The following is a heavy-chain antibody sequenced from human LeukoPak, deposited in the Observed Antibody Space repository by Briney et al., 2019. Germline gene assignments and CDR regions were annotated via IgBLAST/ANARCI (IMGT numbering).Heavy chain of an antibody. J-gene: IGHJ6*02. CDR1: GYTFTGYY. V-gene: IGHV1-46*01. D-gene: IGHD2-2*01. CDR2: INPSGGST. CDR3: ARDPHLPNYYYGMDV. Sequence: ASVKVSCKASGYTFTGYYIHWVRQAPGQGLDWVGVINPSGGSTGYAQSFQGRVTMTRDTPTSTVYMELSSLRSEDTAVYYCARDPHLPNYYYGMDVWGQGTTVTVSS.